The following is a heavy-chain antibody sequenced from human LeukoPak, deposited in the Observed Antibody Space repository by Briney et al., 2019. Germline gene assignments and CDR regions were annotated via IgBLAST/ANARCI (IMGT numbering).Heavy chain of an antibody. D-gene: IGHD5-18*01. J-gene: IGHJ4*02. CDR3: AREYGGAYSYGYYY. CDR1: GAAFSSYF. Sequence: SVKLSRTASGAAFSSYFISWVRHAPGQGLEWVGRVIPTLGIANYAQSFQGRVTITADKSTGTAYLELSSLRSEDTAVYYCAREYGGAYSYGYYYWGQGTPVSVSS. V-gene: IGHV1-69*04. CDR2: VIPTLGIA.